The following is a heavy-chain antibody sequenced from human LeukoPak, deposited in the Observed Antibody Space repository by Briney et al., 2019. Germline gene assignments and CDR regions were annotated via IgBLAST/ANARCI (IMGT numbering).Heavy chain of an antibody. CDR3: ARDPGDQPGRY. Sequence: GESLKISCKASAYTFTSYYMHWVRQAPGQGLEWMGIINPSGGSTSYAQKFQGRVTMTRDTSTSTVYMELSSLRSEDTAVYYCARDPGDQPGRYWGQGTLVTVSS. D-gene: IGHD2-2*01. CDR2: INPSGGST. J-gene: IGHJ4*02. CDR1: AYTFTSYY. V-gene: IGHV1-46*01.